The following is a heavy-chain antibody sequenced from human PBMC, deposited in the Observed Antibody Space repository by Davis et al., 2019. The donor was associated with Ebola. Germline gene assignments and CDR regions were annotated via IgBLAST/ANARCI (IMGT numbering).Heavy chain of an antibody. V-gene: IGHV3-21*01. CDR1: GFTFSSYS. CDR2: ISSSSSYI. J-gene: IGHJ4*02. Sequence: GGSLRLSCAASGFTFSSYSMNWVHQAPGKGLEWVSSISSSSSYIYYADSVKGRFTISRDNAKNSLYLQMNSLRTEDTAVYYCARDRPGIAVAGDFDYWGQGTLVTVSS. D-gene: IGHD6-19*01. CDR3: ARDRPGIAVAGDFDY.